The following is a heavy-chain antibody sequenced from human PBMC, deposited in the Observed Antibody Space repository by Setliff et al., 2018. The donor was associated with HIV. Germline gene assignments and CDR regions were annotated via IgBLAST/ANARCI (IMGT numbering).Heavy chain of an antibody. D-gene: IGHD3-10*01. V-gene: IGHV1-69*13. CDR2: IIPIYGTP. J-gene: IGHJ6*02. Sequence: SVKVSCKASGGTFSSYSINWVRQAPGQGLEWMGGIIPIYGTPIYAQKFQGRVTITADESTSTAYMELSSLRSEGTAVYYCARGDYGSGSYYPYYFYYGMDVWGQGTTVTVSS. CDR3: ARGDYGSGSYYPYYFYYGMDV. CDR1: GGTFSSYS.